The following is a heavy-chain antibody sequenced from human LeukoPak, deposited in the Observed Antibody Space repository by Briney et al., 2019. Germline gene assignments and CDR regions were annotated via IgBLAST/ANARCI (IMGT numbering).Heavy chain of an antibody. D-gene: IGHD1/OR15-1a*01. CDR3: AKDSPSRTATTEVPVDY. CDR2: ISSSSSYI. V-gene: IGHV3-21*01. CDR1: GFSLRDYT. Sequence: GGSLRLSCAASGFSLRDYTMNWVRQAPGKGLEWVASISSSSSYIYFANSVRGRFSIPRDNAKNSLYLQMTSLTAEDTAVYYCAKDSPSRTATTEVPVDYWGQGTLVTVSS. J-gene: IGHJ4*02.